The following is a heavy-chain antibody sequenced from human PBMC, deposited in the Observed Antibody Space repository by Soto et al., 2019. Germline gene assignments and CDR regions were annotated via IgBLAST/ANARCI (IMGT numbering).Heavy chain of an antibody. CDR3: ARLEGLATISYYFDF. V-gene: IGHV4-39*01. J-gene: IGHJ4*02. Sequence: QLQLQESGPGLVKPSETLSLTCSVSDDSINSDKYYWGWIRQPPGKGLEWIGSIYYRGNASYNPSLQTRVTISLDKSRSQFSLKLNCVTAADSAVYFCARLEGLATISYYFDFWGPGALVTVSS. D-gene: IGHD3-9*01. CDR2: IYYRGNA. CDR1: DDSINSDKYY.